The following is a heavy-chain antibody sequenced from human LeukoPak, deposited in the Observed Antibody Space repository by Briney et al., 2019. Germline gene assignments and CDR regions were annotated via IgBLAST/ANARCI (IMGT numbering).Heavy chain of an antibody. V-gene: IGHV1-2*02. CDR1: GYIFTDNY. J-gene: IGHJ4*02. D-gene: IGHD3-22*01. CDR2: VNPDSGLT. CDR3: ARVDSSRPSYYFDY. Sequence: ASVKVSCKASGYIFTDNYIHWVRQAPGQGFEYMGWVNPDSGLTNYVQKFQGRVTLTRDTSISTAYMDLGSLRSDDTAVYYCARVDSSRPSYYFDYWGQGTLVTVSS.